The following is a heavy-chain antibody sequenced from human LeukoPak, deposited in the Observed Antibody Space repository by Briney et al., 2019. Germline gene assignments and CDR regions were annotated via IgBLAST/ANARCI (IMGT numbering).Heavy chain of an antibody. D-gene: IGHD4-17*01. V-gene: IGHV3-23*01. CDR3: AKPFNSGDYESSFDF. J-gene: IGHJ4*02. CDR2: IYSRRGST. CDR1: GFTFSSYA. Sequence: GGSLRLSCAVSGFTFSSYAMSWVRQAPGKGLEWVSSIYSRRGSTYYADSVKGRFTVSSDSSENTLSLQMNSLRAEDTAVHYCAKPFNSGDYESSFDFWGQGTLVTVSS.